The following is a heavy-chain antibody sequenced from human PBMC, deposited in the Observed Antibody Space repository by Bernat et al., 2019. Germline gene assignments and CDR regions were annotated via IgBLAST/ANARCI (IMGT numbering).Heavy chain of an antibody. Sequence: QVQLVQSGAEVKKPGSSVKVSCKASGGTFSSYAISWVRQAPGQGLEWMGGIIPIFGTANYAQKFQGGAPITADKSTSTASRERSSLRSEDTAVYYGAVGWYRSSSNFDYWGQGTRVTVSS. V-gene: IGHV1-69*06. CDR1: GGTFSSYA. D-gene: IGHD6-6*01. J-gene: IGHJ4*02. CDR2: IIPIFGTA. CDR3: AVGWYRSSSNFDY.